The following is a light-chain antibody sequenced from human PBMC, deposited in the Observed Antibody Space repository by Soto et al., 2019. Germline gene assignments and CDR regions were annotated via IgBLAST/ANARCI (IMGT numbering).Light chain of an antibody. CDR3: GTWDTSLSVGL. V-gene: IGLV1-51*01. CDR2: DSD. CDR1: SSNIGNNP. Sequence: QSVLTQPPSVSAAPGQTVSISCSGSSSNIGNNPVSWYQQFPGTTPKLLIYDSDKRPSGIPDRFSGSKSGTSATLGITGLQTGDEADYYCGTWDTSLSVGLFGGGTQLTVL. J-gene: IGLJ3*02.